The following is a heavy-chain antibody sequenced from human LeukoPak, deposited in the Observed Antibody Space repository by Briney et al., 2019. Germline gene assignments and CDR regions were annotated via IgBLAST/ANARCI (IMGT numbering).Heavy chain of an antibody. CDR2: MNPNSGNT. CDR1: GYTFTSYD. V-gene: IGHV1-8*03. Sequence: ASVKVSCKASGYTFTSYDINWVRQATGQGLEWMGWMNPNSGNTGYAQKFQGRVTITRNTSISTAYMELSSLRSEDTAVYYCARGRALRFLEWLPEGRSSSFGYWGQGTLVTVPS. CDR3: ARGRALRFLEWLPEGRSSSFGY. D-gene: IGHD3-3*01. J-gene: IGHJ4*02.